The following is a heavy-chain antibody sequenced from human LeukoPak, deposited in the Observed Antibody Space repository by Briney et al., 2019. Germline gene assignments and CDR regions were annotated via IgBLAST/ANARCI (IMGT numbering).Heavy chain of an antibody. CDR1: GFTFSSYS. CDR3: ARGDSSGFDY. V-gene: IGHV3-21*01. Sequence: PGGSLRLSCAASGFTFSSYSMNWVRQAPGKGLEWVSSISSSSSYIYYADSVEGRFTISRDNAKNSLYLQMNSLRAEDTAVYYCARGDSSGFDYWGQGTLVTVSS. CDR2: ISSSSSYI. J-gene: IGHJ4*02. D-gene: IGHD3-22*01.